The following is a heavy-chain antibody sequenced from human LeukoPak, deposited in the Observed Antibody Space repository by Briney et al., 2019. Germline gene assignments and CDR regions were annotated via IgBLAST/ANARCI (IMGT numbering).Heavy chain of an antibody. V-gene: IGHV4-38-2*02. Sequence: KSSETLSLTCIVSGSSISIGYYWGWIRQPPGKGLEWIGSIYHSGSTYDNPSLKSRVTISVDTSKNQFSLKLNSVTAADTAMYYCARIRYGDFAFDYWGQGTLVTVSS. J-gene: IGHJ4*02. D-gene: IGHD4-17*01. CDR2: IYHSGST. CDR3: ARIRYGDFAFDY. CDR1: GSSISIGYY.